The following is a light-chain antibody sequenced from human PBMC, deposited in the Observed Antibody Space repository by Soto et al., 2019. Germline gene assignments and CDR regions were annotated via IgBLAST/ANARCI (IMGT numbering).Light chain of an antibody. Sequence: EIVMTQSPATLSVSPGEGATLSCRASQSVGTTLAWYQQKPGQAPRLLIYGAFTRVTGIPARFSGSGSGTEFTLTISSLQSEDFAVYYCQQYREWPIYSFGQGTKVEIK. J-gene: IGKJ2*03. V-gene: IGKV3-15*01. CDR2: GAF. CDR3: QQYREWPIYS. CDR1: QSVGTT.